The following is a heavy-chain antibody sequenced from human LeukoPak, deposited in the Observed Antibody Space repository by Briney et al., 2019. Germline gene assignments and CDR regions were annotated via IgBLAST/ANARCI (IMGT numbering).Heavy chain of an antibody. Sequence: GGSLRLSCAASGFTFSSYGMHWVRQAPGKGLEWVAFIRYDGSNKYYADSVKGRFTIPRDNSKNTLYLQMNSLRAEDTAVYYCAKEYSSGWYSCDYWGQGTLVTVSS. J-gene: IGHJ4*02. D-gene: IGHD6-19*01. CDR3: AKEYSSGWYSCDY. CDR1: GFTFSSYG. CDR2: IRYDGSNK. V-gene: IGHV3-30*02.